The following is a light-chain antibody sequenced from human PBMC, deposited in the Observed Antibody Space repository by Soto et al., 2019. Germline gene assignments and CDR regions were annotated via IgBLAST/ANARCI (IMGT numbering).Light chain of an antibody. CDR3: QQADSFPLT. CDR1: QSIGGW. V-gene: IGKV1-12*01. J-gene: IGKJ4*01. CDR2: GAS. Sequence: DIQMTQSPSTLSASVGDRVIITCRASQSIGGWLAWYQQKPGKAPKLLIYGASTLQSGVPSRFSGSGSGTDFTLTITSLQPEDFATYYCQQADSFPLTFGAGTKVDIK.